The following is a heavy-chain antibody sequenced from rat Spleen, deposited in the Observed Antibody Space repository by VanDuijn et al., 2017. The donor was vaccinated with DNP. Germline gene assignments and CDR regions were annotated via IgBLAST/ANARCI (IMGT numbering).Heavy chain of an antibody. CDR2: LSYNGGTP. CDR3: TSNPHIRTAAPFDY. J-gene: IGHJ2*01. Sequence: EVQLVESDGGLVQPGRSLELSCAASGFTFSDYYMAWVRQAPTKGLEWVATLSYNGGTPYYRDPVKGRFTISRDNAKSTLYLQMDSLRSEDTATYYCTSNPHIRTAAPFDYWGRGVMVTVSS. V-gene: IGHV5-20*01. D-gene: IGHD3-8*01. CDR1: GFTFSDYY.